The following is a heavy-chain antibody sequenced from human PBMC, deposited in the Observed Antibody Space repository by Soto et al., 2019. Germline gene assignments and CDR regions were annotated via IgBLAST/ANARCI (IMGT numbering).Heavy chain of an antibody. CDR2: INPNSGGT. CDR1: GYTFTGYY. D-gene: IGHD5-18*01. J-gene: IGHJ6*02. CDR3: ARKSYSYYYYGMDV. V-gene: IGHV1-2*02. Sequence: ASVKVSCKASGYTFTGYYMHWVRQAPGQGLEWMGWINPNSGGTNYAQKFQGRVTMTGDTSISTAYMELSRLRSDDTAVYYCARKSYSYYYYGMDVWGQGTTVTVSS.